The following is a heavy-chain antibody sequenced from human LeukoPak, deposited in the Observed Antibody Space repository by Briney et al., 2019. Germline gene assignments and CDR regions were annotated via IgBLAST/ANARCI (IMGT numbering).Heavy chain of an antibody. CDR3: AKDGGLWVSAHWGDS. D-gene: IGHD7-27*01. CDR2: ITTSDGNT. V-gene: IGHV3-23*01. J-gene: IGHJ4*02. CDR1: GFTFSSYT. Sequence: GGSLRLSCTASGFTFSSYTMSWVRQAPGKGLEWVSTITTSDGNTYYADSVKGRFTVSRDNSKNTLFLQMNSLRAEDTAVYYCAKDGGLWVSAHWGDSWGRGTLVTVSS.